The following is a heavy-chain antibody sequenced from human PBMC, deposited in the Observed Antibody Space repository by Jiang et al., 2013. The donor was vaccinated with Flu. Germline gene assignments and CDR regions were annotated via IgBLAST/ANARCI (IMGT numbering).Heavy chain of an antibody. J-gene: IGHJ4*02. CDR2: IYSSGST. V-gene: IGHV4-59*01. D-gene: IGHD3-10*01. CDR3: ARAVISPYSGSGGLDY. Sequence: PGLVKPSETLSLTCAVSGGSISSYYWSWIRQPPGKGLEWIGNIYSSGSTNYNPSLKSRVTISVDTSKNQFSLKINSVTDADTAVYYCARAVISPYSGSGGLDYWGQGTLVTVSS. CDR1: GGSISSYY.